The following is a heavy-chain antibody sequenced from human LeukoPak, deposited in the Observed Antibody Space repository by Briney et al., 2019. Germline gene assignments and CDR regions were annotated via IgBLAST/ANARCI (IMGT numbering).Heavy chain of an antibody. Sequence: SQTLSLTCTVSGGSISSGDYYWSWLRQHPGTGLEWFGYIYYSGSTYYNPSLESRVTISVDTSNNQFSLKLSSVTAADTAVYYCARVDYYGSGNYFDYWGQGTLVTVSS. D-gene: IGHD3-10*01. CDR1: GGSISSGDYY. J-gene: IGHJ4*02. CDR2: IYYSGST. CDR3: ARVDYYGSGNYFDY. V-gene: IGHV4-31*03.